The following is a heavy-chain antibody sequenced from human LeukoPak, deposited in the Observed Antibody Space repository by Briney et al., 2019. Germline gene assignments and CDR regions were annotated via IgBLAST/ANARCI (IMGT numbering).Heavy chain of an antibody. Sequence: GGSLRLSCAASGFTFSSYAMSWVRQAPGKGLEWVSAISGSGGSTYYADSVKGRFTISRDNSKNTLYLQMNSLRAEDTAVYYCAMSGSKGYYFDYLGQGTLGTVSS. CDR2: ISGSGGST. D-gene: IGHD3-3*01. CDR1: GFTFSSYA. V-gene: IGHV3-23*01. J-gene: IGHJ4*02. CDR3: AMSGSKGYYFDY.